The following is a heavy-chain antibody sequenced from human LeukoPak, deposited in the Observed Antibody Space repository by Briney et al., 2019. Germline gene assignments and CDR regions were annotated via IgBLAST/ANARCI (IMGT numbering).Heavy chain of an antibody. Sequence: PGGSLRLSCAASGFTFSSYSMNWVRQAPGKGLEWVSYIKSGDSTIYYADSVKGRFTISRDNAKNSLYLQMNSLRAEDTAIYYCATRIRDSGSHSFDNWGQGTLVTVSS. V-gene: IGHV3-48*04. CDR3: ATRIRDSGSHSFDN. CDR2: IKSGDSTI. J-gene: IGHJ5*02. CDR1: GFTFSSYS. D-gene: IGHD1-26*01.